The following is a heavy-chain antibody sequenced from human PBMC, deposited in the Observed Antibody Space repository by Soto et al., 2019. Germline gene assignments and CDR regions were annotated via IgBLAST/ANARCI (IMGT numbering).Heavy chain of an antibody. CDR2: ISGSGGST. CDR3: AKEVVKIMITFGGVADY. CDR1: GFTFSSYA. J-gene: IGHJ4*02. D-gene: IGHD3-16*01. V-gene: IGHV3-23*01. Sequence: EVQLLESGGGLVQPGGSLRLSCAASGFTFSSYAMSWVRQAPGKGLEWVSAISGSGGSTYYADSVKGRFTISRDNFKNTLYLQMNSLRAEDTAVYYCAKEVVKIMITFGGVADYWGQGTLVTVSS.